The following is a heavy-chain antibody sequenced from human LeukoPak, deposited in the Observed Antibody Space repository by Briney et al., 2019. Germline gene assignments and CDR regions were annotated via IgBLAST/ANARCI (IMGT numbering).Heavy chain of an antibody. CDR1: GFTFSSYA. V-gene: IGHV3-23*01. D-gene: IGHD3-9*01. CDR3: AKDPQYYDILTGYPAFVY. Sequence: GGSLRLSCAASGFTFSSYAMSWVRQAPGKGLEWVSAISGSGGSTYYADSVKGRFTISRDNSKNTLYLQMNSLRAEDTAVYYCAKDPQYYDILTGYPAFVYWGQGTLVTVSS. J-gene: IGHJ4*02. CDR2: ISGSGGST.